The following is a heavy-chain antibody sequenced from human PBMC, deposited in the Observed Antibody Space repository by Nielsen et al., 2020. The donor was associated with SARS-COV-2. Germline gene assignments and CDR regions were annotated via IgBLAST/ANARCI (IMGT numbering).Heavy chain of an antibody. CDR1: GFTFSSYG. J-gene: IGHJ4*02. D-gene: IGHD3-22*01. V-gene: IGHV3-33*05. Sequence: GESLKISCAASGFTFSSYGMHWVRQAPGKGLEWVAVISYDGSNKYYADSVKGRFTISRDNSKNTLYLQMNSLKTEDTAVYYCTTAVVKKYWGQGTLVTVSS. CDR3: TTAVVKKY. CDR2: ISYDGSNK.